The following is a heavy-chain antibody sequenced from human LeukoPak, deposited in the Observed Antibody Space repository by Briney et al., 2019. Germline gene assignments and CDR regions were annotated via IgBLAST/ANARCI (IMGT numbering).Heavy chain of an antibody. Sequence: ASVKVSCKASGYTFTSYGISWVRQAPGQGLEWMGWINPNSGGTNYAQKFQGRVTMTRDTSITTAYMELSSLRSDDTAVYYCARDGTVTDQGYMDVWGKGTTVTVSS. CDR2: INPNSGGT. J-gene: IGHJ6*03. CDR1: GYTFTSYG. CDR3: ARDGTVTDQGYMDV. V-gene: IGHV1-2*02. D-gene: IGHD1-20*01.